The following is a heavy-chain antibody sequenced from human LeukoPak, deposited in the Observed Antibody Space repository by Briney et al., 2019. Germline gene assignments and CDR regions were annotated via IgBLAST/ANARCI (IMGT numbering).Heavy chain of an antibody. CDR2: ISGSATNT. V-gene: IGHV3-23*01. J-gene: IGHJ4*02. Sequence: PGGSLRLSCAASGFTFSNAWMSWVRQAPGKGLEWVSSISGSATNTYYADSVKGRFTISRDKSKNTLDLQMNSLRAEDTAVYYCAKARYYDSSGPFDYWGQGTLVTVSS. CDR1: GFTFSNAW. D-gene: IGHD3-22*01. CDR3: AKARYYDSSGPFDY.